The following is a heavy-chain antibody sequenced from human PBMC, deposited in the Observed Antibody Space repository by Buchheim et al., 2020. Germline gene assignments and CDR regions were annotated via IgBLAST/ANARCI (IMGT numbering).Heavy chain of an antibody. CDR1: GFTFSSYG. CDR3: ARDIPSPSIAAAGTHFDY. D-gene: IGHD6-13*01. Sequence: QVQLVESGGGVVQPGRSLRLSCAASGFTFSSYGMHWVRQAPGKGLEWVAVISYDGSNKYYADSVKGRFTISRDNSKNTLYLQMNSLRAEDTAVYYCARDIPSPSIAAAGTHFDYWGQGTL. J-gene: IGHJ4*02. V-gene: IGHV3-30*03. CDR2: ISYDGSNK.